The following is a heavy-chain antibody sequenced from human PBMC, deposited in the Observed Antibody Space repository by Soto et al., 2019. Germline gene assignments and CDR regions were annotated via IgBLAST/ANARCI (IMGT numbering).Heavy chain of an antibody. Sequence: EVQLVESGGGLVQPGRSLRLSCAASGFTFDDYAMHWARQVPGKGLEWVSGINWNSGSIGYGDSVKGRFAISRDNAKNSLHLQMNSLSAEATAFYYCVKDESINWYSGHFRHWGQGTLVTVSS. D-gene: IGHD6-13*01. V-gene: IGHV3-9*01. J-gene: IGHJ1*01. CDR3: VKDESINWYSGHFRH. CDR2: INWNSGSI. CDR1: GFTFDDYA.